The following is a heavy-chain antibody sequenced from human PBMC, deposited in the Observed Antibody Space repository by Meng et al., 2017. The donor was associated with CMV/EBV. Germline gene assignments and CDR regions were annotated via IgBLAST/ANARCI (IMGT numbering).Heavy chain of an antibody. CDR2: IIPIFGTA. D-gene: IGHD5-12*01. CDR1: GGTFSSYA. Sequence: QVQVVRSGAEVKEPGSWGNVFCKASGGTFSSYAISWVRQAPGQGLEWMRGIIPIFGTANYAQKFQGRVTITADESTSTAYMELSSLRSEDTAVYYCAREGALAYFDYWGQGTLVTVSS. J-gene: IGHJ4*02. V-gene: IGHV1-69*01. CDR3: AREGALAYFDY.